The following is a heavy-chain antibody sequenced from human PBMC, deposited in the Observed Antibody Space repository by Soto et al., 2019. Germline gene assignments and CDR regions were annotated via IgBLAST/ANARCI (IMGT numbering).Heavy chain of an antibody. CDR1: GGSISSYY. J-gene: IGHJ6*03. CDR2: IYYSGST. V-gene: IGHV4-59*01. Sequence: SETLSLTCTVSGGSISSYYWSWIRQPPGKGLEWIGYIYYSGSTNYNPSLKSRVTISVDTSKNQFSLKLSSVTAADTAVYYCARDRRPYYDFWSGYYKDYYYYMDVWGKGTTVTVSS. CDR3: ARDRRPYYDFWSGYYKDYYYYMDV. D-gene: IGHD3-3*01.